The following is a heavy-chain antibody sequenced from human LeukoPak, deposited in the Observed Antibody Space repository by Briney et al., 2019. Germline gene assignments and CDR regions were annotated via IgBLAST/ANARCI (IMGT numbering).Heavy chain of an antibody. J-gene: IGHJ3*02. CDR3: ARGWAPSSGYYYWDAFDI. CDR2: ISSSSSTI. V-gene: IGHV3-48*01. Sequence: PGGSLRLSCAASGFTFSSYSMNWVRQAPGKGLEWVSYISSSSSTIYYADSVKGRFTISRDNAKNSLYLQMNSLRAEDTAVYYCARGWAPSSGYYYWDAFDIWGQGTMVTVSS. D-gene: IGHD3-22*01. CDR1: GFTFSSYS.